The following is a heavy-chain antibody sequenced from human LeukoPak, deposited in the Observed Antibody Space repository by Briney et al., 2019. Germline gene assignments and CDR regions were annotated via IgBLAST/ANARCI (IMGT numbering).Heavy chain of an antibody. CDR3: ARVYCSSTSRFHYYYYMDV. CDR1: GGSISSGDYY. CDR2: IYYSGST. J-gene: IGHJ6*03. Sequence: SQTLSLTCTVSGGSISSGDYYWSWIRQPPGKGLEWIGYIYYSGSTYYNPSLKSRVTISVDTSKNQFSLKLSSVTAADTAVYYCARVYCSSTSRFHYYYYMDVWGKGTTVTVSS. V-gene: IGHV4-30-4*08. D-gene: IGHD2-2*01.